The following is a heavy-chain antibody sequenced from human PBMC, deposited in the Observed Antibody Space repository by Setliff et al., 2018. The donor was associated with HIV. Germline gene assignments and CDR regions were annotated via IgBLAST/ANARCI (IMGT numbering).Heavy chain of an antibody. D-gene: IGHD4-17*01. V-gene: IGHV4-61*09. Sequence: SETLSLTCTVSGGSISSGSYYWSWIRQPAGKGLDWVGHIFTSGSTNYNPSLKSRVTISVDTSKHQFSLKLSSVTAADTAVYYCARVQMAYAAFDVWGQGTMVTVSS. CDR2: IFTSGST. J-gene: IGHJ3*01. CDR1: GGSISSGSYY. CDR3: ARVQMAYAAFDV.